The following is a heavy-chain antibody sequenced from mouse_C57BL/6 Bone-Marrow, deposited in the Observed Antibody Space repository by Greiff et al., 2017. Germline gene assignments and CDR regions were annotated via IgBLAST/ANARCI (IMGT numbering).Heavy chain of an antibody. J-gene: IGHJ2*01. CDR3: TTGGYYPDY. V-gene: IGHV14-4*01. D-gene: IGHD1-1*02. CDR1: GFNIKDDY. Sequence: VQLQQSGAELVRPGASVKLSCTASGFNIKDDYMHWVKQRPEQGLEWIGWIDPENGDTAYASKFQGKATITADTSSNTAYLQLSSLTSEDTAVYYCTTGGYYPDYWGQGTTLTVSS. CDR2: IDPENGDT.